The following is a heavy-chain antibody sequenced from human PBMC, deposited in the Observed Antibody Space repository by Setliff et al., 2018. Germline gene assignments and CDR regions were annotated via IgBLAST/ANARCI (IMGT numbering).Heavy chain of an antibody. CDR1: GGSISSSSYY. Sequence: PSETLSLTCTVSGGSISSSSYYWSWIRQPPGQGLEWIGYIYYSGSTNYNPSLQSRVTISVDTSKNQFSLKLSSVTAADTAVYYCARLSYRGSGAFDIWGQGTMVTVSS. V-gene: IGHV4-61*01. J-gene: IGHJ3*02. D-gene: IGHD1-26*01. CDR3: ARLSYRGSGAFDI. CDR2: IYYSGST.